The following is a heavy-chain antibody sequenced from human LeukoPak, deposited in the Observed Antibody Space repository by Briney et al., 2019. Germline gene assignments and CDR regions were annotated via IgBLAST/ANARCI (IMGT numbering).Heavy chain of an antibody. CDR2: IKSKTDGGAT. J-gene: IGHJ3*02. Sequence: GRSLRLSCAASGFTFSSYGMHWVRQAPGKGLEWVGRIKSKTDGGATDFAAPVKGRFTISRDDSKNTLYLQMNSLKMEDTAVYYCTTEYRDSSGWYGAFDIWGQGTMVTVSS. V-gene: IGHV3-15*01. D-gene: IGHD6-19*01. CDR3: TTEYRDSSGWYGAFDI. CDR1: GFTFSSYG.